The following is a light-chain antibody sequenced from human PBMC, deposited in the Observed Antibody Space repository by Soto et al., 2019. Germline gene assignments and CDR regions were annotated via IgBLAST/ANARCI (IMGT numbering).Light chain of an antibody. V-gene: IGKV3-15*01. J-gene: IGKJ5*01. CDR2: DAS. CDR1: QSVGSI. CDR3: QQYNNWPPIT. Sequence: EVVMTQSPATLSVSPGEIATLSFRASQSVGSIYLAWYQQKPGQAPRLLIYDASTRATGIPARISGSGSGTEFTLTISSLQSDDFAVYYCQQYNNWPPITFGQGTRLEIK.